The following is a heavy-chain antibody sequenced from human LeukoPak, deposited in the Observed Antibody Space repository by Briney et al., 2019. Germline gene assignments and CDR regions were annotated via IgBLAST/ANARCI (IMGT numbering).Heavy chain of an antibody. CDR1: GSTFNKNA. D-gene: IGHD3-16*01. CDR3: AKGGPYGRGYPYDS. Sequence: GGSLRLSCVASGSTFNKNAMTWVRQAPGKGLEWVSGISAGGTTTYYVDAVRGRFTISRDNSNNPLYLQMNSLRVEDTAVYYCAKGGPYGRGYPYDSWGQGTLVTVSS. V-gene: IGHV3-23*01. J-gene: IGHJ4*02. CDR2: ISAGGTTT.